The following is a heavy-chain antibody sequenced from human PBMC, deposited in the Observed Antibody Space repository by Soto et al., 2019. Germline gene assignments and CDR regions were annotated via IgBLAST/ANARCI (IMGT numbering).Heavy chain of an antibody. CDR3: AKATSSGWYGNWFDP. D-gene: IGHD6-19*01. J-gene: IGHJ5*02. CDR2: INWNSASI. V-gene: IGHV3-9*01. CDR1: GFIFDDYA. Sequence: PGGSLRLSCAASGFIFDDYAMHWVRQAPGKGLEWVSGINWNSASIGYADSAKGRFTISRDNAKNSLYLQMNSLRTEDTAFYYCAKATSSGWYGNWFDPWGQGTLVTVSS.